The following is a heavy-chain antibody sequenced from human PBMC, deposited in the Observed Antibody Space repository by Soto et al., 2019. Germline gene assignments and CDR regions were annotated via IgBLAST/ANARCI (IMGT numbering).Heavy chain of an antibody. CDR2: ISAYNGNT. J-gene: IGHJ4*02. D-gene: IGHD3-22*01. Sequence: QVQLVQSGAEVKKPGASVKVSCKASGYTFTSYGISWVRQAPGQGLEWMGWISAYNGNTNYAQKLQGRVTMTTDTSTSTAYRELRSLRSDDTAVYYWAGGRNYYDSSEETDFDYWGQGTLVTVSS. CDR1: GYTFTSYG. CDR3: AGGRNYYDSSEETDFDY. V-gene: IGHV1-18*01.